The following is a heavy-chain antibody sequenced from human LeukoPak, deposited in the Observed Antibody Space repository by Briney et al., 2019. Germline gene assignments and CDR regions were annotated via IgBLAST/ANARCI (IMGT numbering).Heavy chain of an antibody. CDR2: FYTVEADT. J-gene: IGHJ5*02. V-gene: IGHV5-51*01. CDR3: ARHPRVGRTIWGRQQNYCDYRHHWFDP. Sequence: GESLNSSGQGSGYTFVSYWSGGVGRMQGKGLRGLGIFYTVEADTTYSPSFQGQDTISADKSISTAYLQWSSLKASDTAMYYCARHPRVGRTIWGRQQNYCDYRHHWFDPWGQGTLVTVSS. CDR1: GYTFVSYW. D-gene: IGHD4-17*01.